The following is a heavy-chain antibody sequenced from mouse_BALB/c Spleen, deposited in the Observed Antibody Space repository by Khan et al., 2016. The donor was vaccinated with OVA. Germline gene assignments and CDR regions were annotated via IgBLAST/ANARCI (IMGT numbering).Heavy chain of an antibody. CDR3: ARSVTITTVVATDFDY. V-gene: IGHV3-2*02. D-gene: IGHD1-1*01. J-gene: IGHJ2*01. CDR1: GYSITSDYA. CDR2: ISSSGRT. Sequence: EVELVESGPGLVKPSQSLSLTCTVTGYSITSDYAWNWIRQFPGNKLEWMGYISSSGRTSYNPSIKSRISIPRDTSKNQFFLQLNSVTTEDTATYYCARSVTITTVVATDFDYWGQGTTLTVSS.